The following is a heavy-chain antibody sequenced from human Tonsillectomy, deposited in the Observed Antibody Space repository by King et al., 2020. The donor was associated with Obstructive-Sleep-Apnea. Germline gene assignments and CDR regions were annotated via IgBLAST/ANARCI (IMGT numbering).Heavy chain of an antibody. V-gene: IGHV3-30*04. D-gene: IGHD3-16*02. CDR3: ARLTYDYAWETFRYSDSPTGNS. J-gene: IGHJ4*02. CDR2: ISHDGNKK. Sequence: VQLQESGGGVVQPGRSLRLSCVASGFTFRSYAMYWVRQAPGKGLEWVAAISHDGNKKYYGDSVKGRFTISRDNSRSTLDLQMDGLRAEDTDVLYCARLTYDYAWETFRYSDSPTGNSWGQGTLVTVSS. CDR1: GFTFRSYA.